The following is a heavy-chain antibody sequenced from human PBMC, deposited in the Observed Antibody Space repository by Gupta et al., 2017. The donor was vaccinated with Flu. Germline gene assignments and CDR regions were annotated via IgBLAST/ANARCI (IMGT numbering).Heavy chain of an antibody. J-gene: IGHJ6*02. Sequence: QVHLQESGPGLVKPSEPLSLTCTVSGAYITSDYWSWIRDPPGKGLEWVGDFYYSGSTKYNPSLESRVTISADTPKNHFSLKLTSVTPADTAVYYCARQHPYCSSTSCYYPVSYYYGLDVWGQGTTVTVSS. D-gene: IGHD2-2*01. CDR2: FYYSGST. CDR1: GAYITSDY. V-gene: IGHV4-59*01. CDR3: ARQHPYCSSTSCYYPVSYYYGLDV.